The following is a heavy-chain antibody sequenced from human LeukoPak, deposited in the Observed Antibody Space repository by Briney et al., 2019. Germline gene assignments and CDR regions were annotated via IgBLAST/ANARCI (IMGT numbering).Heavy chain of an antibody. Sequence: GGPVRPSCAAWGFTFSDYYVRWPRQAPGEALEGGSYISSWDNKIHYAVSVKGRFTISRDNSKNSLYLQMNSLRAEDTAVYYCARDYYGDYAYYGMDVWGQGTTVTVSS. J-gene: IGHJ6*02. V-gene: IGHV3-11*01. CDR2: ISSWDNKI. CDR1: GFTFSDYY. CDR3: ARDYYGDYAYYGMDV. D-gene: IGHD4-17*01.